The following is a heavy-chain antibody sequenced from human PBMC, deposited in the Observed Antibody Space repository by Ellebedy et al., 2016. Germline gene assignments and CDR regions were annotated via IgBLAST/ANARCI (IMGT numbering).Heavy chain of an antibody. CDR2: INAGNGNT. CDR3: ARSIWLAYFDY. Sequence: ASVKVSCKASGYTFTSYAMHWVRQAPGQRLEWMRWINAGNGNTKYSQKFQGRVTITRDTSASTAYMELSSLRSEDTAVYYCARSIWLAYFDYWGQGTLVTVSS. CDR1: GYTFTSYA. J-gene: IGHJ4*02. V-gene: IGHV1-3*01. D-gene: IGHD6-19*01.